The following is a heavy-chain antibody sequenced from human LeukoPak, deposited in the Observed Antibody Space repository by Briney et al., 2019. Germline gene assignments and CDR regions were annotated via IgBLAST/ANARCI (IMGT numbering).Heavy chain of an antibody. CDR1: GYTFTSYG. V-gene: IGHV7-4-1*02. CDR2: INTNTGNP. Sequence: ASVKVSCKASGYTFTSYGISWVRQAPGQGLEWMGWINTNTGNPTYAQGFTGRFVFSLDTSVSTAYLQISSLKAEDTAVYYCARECTDYYDSSGYYCLDAFDIWGQGTMVTVSS. CDR3: ARECTDYYDSSGYYCLDAFDI. D-gene: IGHD3-22*01. J-gene: IGHJ3*02.